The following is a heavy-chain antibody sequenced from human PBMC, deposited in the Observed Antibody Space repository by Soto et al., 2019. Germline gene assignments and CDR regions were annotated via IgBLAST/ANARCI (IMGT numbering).Heavy chain of an antibody. V-gene: IGHV3-48*02. CDR1: GFTFSYYG. CDR3: ARDPFREPSYYFDS. Sequence: GSLRLSCEASGFTFSYYGMNWVRQAPGKGLEWVSYISISSTTMYYTDSVKGRFTISRDNAKNSLYLQMNRLRDEDTAVYYCARDPFREPSYYFDSWGQGTLVTVSS. D-gene: IGHD1-26*01. CDR2: ISISSTTM. J-gene: IGHJ4*02.